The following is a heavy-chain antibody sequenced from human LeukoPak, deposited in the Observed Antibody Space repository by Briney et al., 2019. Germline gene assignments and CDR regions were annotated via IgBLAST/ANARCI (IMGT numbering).Heavy chain of an antibody. CDR3: ARDTHVAMDV. CDR2: TRDKAKGYTT. V-gene: IGHV3-72*01. CDR1: GFTFSDHY. J-gene: IGHJ6*04. Sequence: GGSLRLSCAASGFTFSDHYMNWVRQAPGKGLEWVGRTRDKAKGYTTEYAASVKGRFTVTRDDSKNSLSLQMNNVKTEDTAVYYCARDTHVAMDVWGKGTTVTVSS. D-gene: IGHD2-21*01.